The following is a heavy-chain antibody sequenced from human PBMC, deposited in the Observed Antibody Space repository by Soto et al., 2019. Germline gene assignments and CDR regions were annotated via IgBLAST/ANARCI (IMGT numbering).Heavy chain of an antibody. CDR2: MKQDGSEK. D-gene: IGHD5-12*01. CDR1: GFTFNTYW. V-gene: IGHV3-7*01. CDR3: ARALRGYGGYAFDY. J-gene: IGHJ4*02. Sequence: GGSLRLSCAASGFTFNTYWMTWGRQTPGKGLEWVANMKQDGSEKYYVDSVKGRFTISRDNAKNSLYLQMNSLRAEDTAVYYCARALRGYGGYAFDYWGQGTLVTVSS.